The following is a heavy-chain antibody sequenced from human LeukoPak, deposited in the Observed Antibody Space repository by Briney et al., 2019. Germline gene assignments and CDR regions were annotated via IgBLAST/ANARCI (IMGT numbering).Heavy chain of an antibody. J-gene: IGHJ4*02. Sequence: GASVKVSCKASGYTFTGYYMHWVRHAPGQGLEWMGWINPNSGVTNYAQKFQGRVTMTRDTSISTAYMELSRLRSDDTAVYYCARARGHWNYDFWGQGTLVTVSS. D-gene: IGHD1-7*01. CDR3: ARARGHWNYDF. CDR2: INPNSGVT. CDR1: GYTFTGYY. V-gene: IGHV1-2*02.